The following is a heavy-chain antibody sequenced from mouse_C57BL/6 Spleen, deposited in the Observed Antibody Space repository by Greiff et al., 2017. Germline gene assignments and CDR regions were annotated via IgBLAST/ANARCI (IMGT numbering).Heavy chain of an antibody. J-gene: IGHJ2*01. Sequence: QVTLKVSGAELVKPGASVKLSCKASGYTFTEYTIHWVKQRSGQGLEWIGWFYPGSGSIKYNEKFKDKATLTADKSSSTVYMELSRLTSEDSAVYFCARHEEGLYYFDYWGQGTTLTVSS. CDR1: GYTFTEYT. D-gene: IGHD3-3*01. CDR2: FYPGSGSI. V-gene: IGHV1-62-2*01. CDR3: ARHEEGLYYFDY.